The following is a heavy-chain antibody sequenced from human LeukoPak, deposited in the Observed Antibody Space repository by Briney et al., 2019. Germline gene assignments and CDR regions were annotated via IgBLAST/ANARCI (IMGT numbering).Heavy chain of an antibody. Sequence: SETLSLTCTVSGGSISSYYWSWIRQPPGKGLEWIGYIYYSGSTNYNPSLKSRVTISVDTSKNQFSLQLNSVTPEDTAVYYCARTYYYDSSGYYYYFDYWGQGTLVTVSS. CDR1: GGSISSYY. D-gene: IGHD3-22*01. CDR2: IYYSGST. V-gene: IGHV4-59*12. J-gene: IGHJ4*02. CDR3: ARTYYYDSSGYYYYFDY.